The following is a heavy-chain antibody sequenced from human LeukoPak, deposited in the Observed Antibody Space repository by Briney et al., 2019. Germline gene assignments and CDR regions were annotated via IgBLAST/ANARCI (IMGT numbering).Heavy chain of an antibody. V-gene: IGHV3-21*01. CDR2: ISSSNSYI. CDR3: VRVSDAYDYFLDY. CDR1: GFTFSSYS. Sequence: GGSLRLSCAASGFTFSSYSMNRVRQAPGKGLEWVSSISSSNSYIYYADSVKGRFTISRDNAKDSLFLQMNSLRAEDTAVYYCVRVSDAYDYFLDYWGQGTLVTVSS. J-gene: IGHJ4*02. D-gene: IGHD5-12*01.